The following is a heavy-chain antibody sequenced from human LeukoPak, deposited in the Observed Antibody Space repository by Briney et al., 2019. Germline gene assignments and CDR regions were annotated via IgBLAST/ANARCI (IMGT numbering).Heavy chain of an antibody. J-gene: IGHJ5*02. D-gene: IGHD6-19*01. V-gene: IGHV3-21*01. Sequence: GGSLRLSCAASGVTFSSYSMNWVRQAPGKELEWVSSISSSSSYIYYADSVKGRFTISRDNAKNSLYLQMNSLRAEDTAVYYCAREKSIAVAGTFKVYWFDPWGQGTLVTVSS. CDR3: AREKSIAVAGTFKVYWFDP. CDR1: GVTFSSYS. CDR2: ISSSSSYI.